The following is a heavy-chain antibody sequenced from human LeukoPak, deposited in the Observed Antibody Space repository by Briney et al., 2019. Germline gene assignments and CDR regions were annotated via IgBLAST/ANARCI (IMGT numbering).Heavy chain of an antibody. CDR1: GFTFGNYA. Sequence: QPGRSLRLSCTASGFTFGNYAMSWFRQAPGKGLEWVGFVRSKAYGGTTEYAASVKGRFTISRDDSKSIAYLQMNSLKTEDTAVYYCTRDLSDSLWPNYYYYYMDVWGKGTTVTVSS. J-gene: IGHJ6*03. V-gene: IGHV3-49*03. CDR2: VRSKAYGGTT. CDR3: TRDLSDSLWPNYYYYYMDV. D-gene: IGHD5-18*01.